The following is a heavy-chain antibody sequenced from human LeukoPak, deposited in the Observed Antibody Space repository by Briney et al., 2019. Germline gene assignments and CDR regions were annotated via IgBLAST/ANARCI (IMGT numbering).Heavy chain of an antibody. Sequence: PGGSLRLSCAVSGFTFNNYAMYWVRQAPGKGLEYVSAITSNGVSTYYANSVKGRFTISRDDSKSTLYLQLGSLRADDTAVYYCARGNRIASVYYYYMDIWGKGTTVAVSS. D-gene: IGHD2/OR15-2a*01. CDR1: GFTFNNYA. V-gene: IGHV3-64*01. J-gene: IGHJ6*03. CDR2: ITSNGVST. CDR3: ARGNRIASVYYYYMDI.